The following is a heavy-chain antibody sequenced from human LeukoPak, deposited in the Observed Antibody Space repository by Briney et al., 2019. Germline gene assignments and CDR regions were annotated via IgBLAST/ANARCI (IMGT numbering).Heavy chain of an antibody. CDR1: GGSISRYS. V-gene: IGHV4-4*09. Sequence: SETLSLTCTVSGGSISRYSWNWIRQPPGKGLEWIGYIYSSGSTNYNPSLKSRVTISVDTSKNQFSLKLRSVTAADTAVYYCARTQHGEFDYWGQGILVTVSS. J-gene: IGHJ4*02. D-gene: IGHD7-27*01. CDR2: IYSSGST. CDR3: ARTQHGEFDY.